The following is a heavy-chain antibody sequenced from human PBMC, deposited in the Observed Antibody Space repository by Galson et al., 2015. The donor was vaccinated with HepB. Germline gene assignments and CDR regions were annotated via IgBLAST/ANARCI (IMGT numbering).Heavy chain of an antibody. CDR2: IYQCGTT. J-gene: IGHJ4*01. CDR3: ANLGYCGTDDCHSVY. CDR1: GGSISSRNW. V-gene: IGHV4-4*02. Sequence: TLSLTCGVSGGSISSRNWWSWVRQPPGKGLEWIGEIYQCGTTNYNPSLKSRVTISIDKSKNQFPLKLTSVTAADTAVYYWANLGYCGTDDCHSVYWSQGTLVTVSS. D-gene: IGHD2-2*01.